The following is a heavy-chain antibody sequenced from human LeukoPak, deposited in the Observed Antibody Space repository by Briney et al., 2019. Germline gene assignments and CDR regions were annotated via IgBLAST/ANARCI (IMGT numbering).Heavy chain of an antibody. J-gene: IGHJ6*02. Sequence: PGGSLRLSCAASGFIFSRNWMSWVRQPPGKGLEWVANIKQDGSETYYMDSVKGGFTISRDNAENSLYLQMNSLRAEDTAVYYCARVEGGVERGVGELFRYYYYYYGMDVWGQGTTVTVSS. V-gene: IGHV3-7*01. CDR2: IKQDGSET. D-gene: IGHD3-10*01. CDR1: GFIFSRNW. CDR3: ARVEGGVERGVGELFRYYYYYYGMDV.